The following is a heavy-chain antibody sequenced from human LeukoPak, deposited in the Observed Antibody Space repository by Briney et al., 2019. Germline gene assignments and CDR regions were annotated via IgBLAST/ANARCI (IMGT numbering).Heavy chain of an antibody. CDR1: GFTFSNYA. CDR3: ARSNNIVGATYFDY. D-gene: IGHD1-26*01. V-gene: IGHV3-64*02. CDR2: ISSDGGST. J-gene: IGHJ4*02. Sequence: GGSLRLSCAASGFTFSNYAMHWVRQAPAKGLEYISSISSDGGSTYYADSVKGRFTISRDNSKNTLYLQMGRLRAEDMAVYYCARSNNIVGATYFDYWGQGTLVTVSS.